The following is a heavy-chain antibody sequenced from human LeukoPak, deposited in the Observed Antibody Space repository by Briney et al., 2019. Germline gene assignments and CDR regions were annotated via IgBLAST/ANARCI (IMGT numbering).Heavy chain of an antibody. J-gene: IGHJ4*02. Sequence: GASVKVSCKASGYTFTSYGISWVRQAPGQGLEWMGWISAYNGNTNYAQKLQGRVTMTTDTSMSTAYMELRSLRSDDAAVYYCARANHQYYYDSSGYYPTPTFDYWGQGTLVTVSS. D-gene: IGHD3-22*01. V-gene: IGHV1-18*01. CDR1: GYTFTSYG. CDR3: ARANHQYYYDSSGYYPTPTFDY. CDR2: ISAYNGNT.